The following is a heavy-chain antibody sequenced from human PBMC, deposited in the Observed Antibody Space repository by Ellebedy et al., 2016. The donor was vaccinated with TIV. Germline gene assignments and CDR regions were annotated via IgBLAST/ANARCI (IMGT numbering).Heavy chain of an antibody. CDR1: GYRFTSYW. V-gene: IGHV5-51*01. CDR2: IYPGDSDT. D-gene: IGHD2-15*01. J-gene: IGHJ4*02. Sequence: GESLKISCKGSGYRFTSYWIGWVRQMPGKGLEWMGIIYPGDSDTRYSPSFQGQVTISADKSIGTAYLQWSSLKASDTAIYYCARHGVVAGFDYWGQGTLVTVSS. CDR3: ARHGVVAGFDY.